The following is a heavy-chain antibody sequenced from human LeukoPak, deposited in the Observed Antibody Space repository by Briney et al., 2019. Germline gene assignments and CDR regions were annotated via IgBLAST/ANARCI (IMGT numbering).Heavy chain of an antibody. CDR3: ARQGPAYYDFWSGYPETLNWFDP. CDR2: ISAYNGNT. J-gene: IGHJ5*02. V-gene: IGHV1-18*01. CDR1: GYTFTSYG. Sequence: GASVKVSCKASGYTFTSYGISWVRQAPGQGLEWMGWISAYNGNTNYAQKLQGRVTMTTDTSTSTAYMELRSLRSDDTAVYYCARQGPAYYDFWSGYPETLNWFDPWGQGTLVTASS. D-gene: IGHD3-3*01.